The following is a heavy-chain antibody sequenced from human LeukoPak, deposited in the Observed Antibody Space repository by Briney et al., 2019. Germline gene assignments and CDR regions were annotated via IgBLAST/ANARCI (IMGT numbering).Heavy chain of an antibody. D-gene: IGHD2-21*01. V-gene: IGHV3-33*01. CDR1: GFTFRSSG. CDR2: IWYDGNEI. J-gene: IGHJ4*02. CDR3: ARERGVSHPFDY. Sequence: GGSLRLSCAASGFTFRSSGMHWVRQTPGKGLEWVAFIWYDGNEIYYADSVKGRFTISRDNARNTLYLQMNSLRAEDTAVYYCARERGVSHPFDYWGQGTLVTVSS.